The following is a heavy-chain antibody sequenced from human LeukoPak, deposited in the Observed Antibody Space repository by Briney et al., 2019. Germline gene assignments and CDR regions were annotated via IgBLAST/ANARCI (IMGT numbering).Heavy chain of an antibody. V-gene: IGHV1-18*01. J-gene: IGHJ3*02. CDR1: GYTFTSYG. CDR2: ISAYNGNT. Sequence: GASVKVSCKASGYTFTSYGISWVRQAPGQGLEWMGWISAYNGNTNYAQKLQGRVTTTTDTSTSTAYMELRSLRSDDTAVYYRARERITIFGVVMNDAFDIWGQGTMVTVSS. CDR3: ARERITIFGVVMNDAFDI. D-gene: IGHD3-3*01.